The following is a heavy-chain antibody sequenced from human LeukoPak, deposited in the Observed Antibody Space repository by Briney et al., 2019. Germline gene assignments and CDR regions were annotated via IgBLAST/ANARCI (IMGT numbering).Heavy chain of an antibody. CDR3: ARGRYYGSGSYNY. CDR1: GGSFSGYY. CDR2: INHSGGT. D-gene: IGHD3-10*01. V-gene: IGHV4-34*01. J-gene: IGHJ4*02. Sequence: SETLSLTCAVYGGSFSGYYWSWIRQPPGKGLEWIGEINHSGGTNYNPSLKSRVTISVDTSKNQFSLKLSSVTAADTAVYYCARGRYYGSGSYNYWGQGTLVTVSS.